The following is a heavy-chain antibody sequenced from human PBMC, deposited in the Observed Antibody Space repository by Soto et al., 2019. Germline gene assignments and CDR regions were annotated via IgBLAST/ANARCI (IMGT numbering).Heavy chain of an antibody. D-gene: IGHD2-2*01. CDR1: GYTFTSYA. CDR3: ARDQGCSSTSCPNTSFDY. Sequence: ASVKVSCKASGYTFTSYAMHWVRQAPGQSLEWMGWINAGNGNTKYSQKFQGRVTITRDTSASTAYMELSSLRSEDTAVYYCARDQGCSSTSCPNTSFDYWGQGTLVTVSS. V-gene: IGHV1-3*01. J-gene: IGHJ4*02. CDR2: INAGNGNT.